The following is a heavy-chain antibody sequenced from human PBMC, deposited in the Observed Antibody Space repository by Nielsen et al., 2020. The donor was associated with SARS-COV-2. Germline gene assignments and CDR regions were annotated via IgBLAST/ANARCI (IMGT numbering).Heavy chain of an antibody. CDR3: TTDGCSSTSCYAYYYYYGMDV. Sequence: GESLKISCAASGFTFNNYGFYWVRQAPGRGLEWVASISYEGSKTYYADSLTGRFTVSRDTSKNTLYLQMNSLKTEDTAVYYCTTDGCSSTSCYAYYYYYGMDVWGQGTTVSVSS. CDR2: ISYEGSKT. D-gene: IGHD2-2*01. V-gene: IGHV3-30*03. CDR1: GFTFNNYG. J-gene: IGHJ6*02.